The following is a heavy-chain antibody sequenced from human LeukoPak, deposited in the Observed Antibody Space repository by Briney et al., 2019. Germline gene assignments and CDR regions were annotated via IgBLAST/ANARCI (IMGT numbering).Heavy chain of an antibody. J-gene: IGHJ4*02. D-gene: IGHD3-10*01. CDR3: ARDALWFGEISVGL. V-gene: IGHV3-7*01. Sequence: GGSLRLSCAASGFTFSSYWMSWVRQAPGKGLERVANIKQDGSEKYYVDSVKGRFTISRDNAKNSLYLQMNSLRAEDTAVYYCARDALWFGEISVGLWGQGTLVTVSS. CDR2: IKQDGSEK. CDR1: GFTFSSYW.